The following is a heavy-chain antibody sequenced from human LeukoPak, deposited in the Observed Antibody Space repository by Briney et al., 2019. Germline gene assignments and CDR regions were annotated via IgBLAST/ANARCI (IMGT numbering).Heavy chain of an antibody. CDR3: ARDRSANSRVYYFDY. V-gene: IGHV3-30-3*01. J-gene: IGHJ4*02. CDR2: ISYDEINR. D-gene: IGHD4/OR15-4a*01. Sequence: GRSLRLSCAASGFTFSSYAMHGVRQAPGKGLEGVAIISYDEINRFQAESVKGRFTISRDNSKNTLYLQMNSLSAEDTAVYYCARDRSANSRVYYFDYWGLGTLVTVSS. CDR1: GFTFSSYA.